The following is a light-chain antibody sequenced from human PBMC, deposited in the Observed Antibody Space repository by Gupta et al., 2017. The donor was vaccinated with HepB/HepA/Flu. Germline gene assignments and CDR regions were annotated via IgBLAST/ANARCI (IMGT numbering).Light chain of an antibody. Sequence: DIQMTQSPSSLFASVGDRVTITCRASQTISSYLHWYQQKPGKAPKLLIYAASSLQSGVPSRFSDSGSGTXFTLTIXRLQPEDSATYYCQQSYKTDFTFGXATQVDIK. CDR2: AAS. CDR3: QQSYKTDFT. J-gene: IGKJ3*01. CDR1: QTISSY. V-gene: IGKV1-39*01.